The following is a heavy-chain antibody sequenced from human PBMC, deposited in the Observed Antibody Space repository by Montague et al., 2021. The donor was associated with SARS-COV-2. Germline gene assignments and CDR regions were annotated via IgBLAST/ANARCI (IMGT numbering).Heavy chain of an antibody. CDR1: DGSISSPNW. D-gene: IGHD3-16*01. V-gene: IGHV4-4*02. Sequence: GTLSLTCAVSDGSISSPNWWNWVRQPPGKGLEWIGEIYYTGNTNYNPSLKSRVTIFIDKSKNRFSLQLSSVTAADTAVYYCARGGTYHYGMDVWGQGTTVAVSS. CDR3: ARGGTYHYGMDV. CDR2: IYYTGNT. J-gene: IGHJ6*02.